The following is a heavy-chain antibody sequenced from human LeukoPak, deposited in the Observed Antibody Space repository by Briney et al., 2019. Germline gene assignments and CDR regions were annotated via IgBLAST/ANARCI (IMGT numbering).Heavy chain of an antibody. J-gene: IGHJ4*02. Sequence: GGSLRLSCAASGFTFSSYWMHWVRQAPGKGLVWVSRISSDGSSTSYADSVKGRFTISRDNAKNTLYLQMNSLRAEDTALYYCARDRFGGSRDYWGQGTLVAVSS. D-gene: IGHD2-15*01. CDR2: ISSDGSST. V-gene: IGHV3-74*01. CDR3: ARDRFGGSRDY. CDR1: GFTFSSYW.